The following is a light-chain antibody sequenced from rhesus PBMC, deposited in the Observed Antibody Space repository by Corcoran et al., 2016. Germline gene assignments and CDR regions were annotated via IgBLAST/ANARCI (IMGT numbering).Light chain of an antibody. V-gene: IGKV1-32*01. CDR3: QQFNEVPLT. J-gene: IGKJ4*01. Sequence: DIQLTQSPSSLFASVGDRFTITCLASQDIRSYLAWYQQQPWKAPNLLIYYANRLESGVPSRSSGSGSGTEFTLTIISLQPEDCATYDCQQFNEVPLTFGGGTKVDIK. CDR2: YAN. CDR1: QDIRSY.